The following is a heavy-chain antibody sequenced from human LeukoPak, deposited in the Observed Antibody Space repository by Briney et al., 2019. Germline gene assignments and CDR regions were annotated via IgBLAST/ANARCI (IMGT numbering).Heavy chain of an antibody. D-gene: IGHD3-3*01. V-gene: IGHV1-46*01. CDR1: GYTFTSYY. J-gene: IGHJ4*02. CDR3: ATWPLWSGYIFDY. Sequence: GASVKVSCKASGYTFTSYYMHWVRQAPGQGLEWMGIINPSGGSTIYAQKFQGRVTMTEDTSTDTAYMELSSLRSEDTAVYYCATWPLWSGYIFDYWGQGTLVTVSS. CDR2: INPSGGST.